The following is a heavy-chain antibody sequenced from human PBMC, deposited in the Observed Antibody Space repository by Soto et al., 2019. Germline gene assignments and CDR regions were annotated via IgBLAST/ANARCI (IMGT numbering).Heavy chain of an antibody. CDR2: ISAAGDP. V-gene: IGHV3-13*05. CDR3: ARTDRDFDGLDV. J-gene: IGHJ6*02. Sequence: EVQLVESGGGLVQPGGSLRLSCAASGFTFRNYDMHWVRQGPGKGLEWVSGISAAGDPDYADYVEGRFTISRENAQNSFFLQMNSLRGGDTAVYYCARTDRDFDGLDVWGQGTTVIVSS. CDR1: GFTFRNYD.